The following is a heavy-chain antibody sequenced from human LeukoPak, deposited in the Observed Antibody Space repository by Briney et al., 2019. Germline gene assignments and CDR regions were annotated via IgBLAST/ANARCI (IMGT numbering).Heavy chain of an antibody. J-gene: IGHJ6*03. D-gene: IGHD6-13*01. CDR3: AGVKQRLVRLLGRDTTYNYYYYMDV. V-gene: IGHV3-23*01. CDR1: GFTFSSYA. CDR2: FSGSGGRT. Sequence: GGSLRLSCAASGFTFSSYAMSWVRQAPGKGLECISGFSGSGGRTYYADSVKGRFTISRDNSKNTLYLQMNSLRAEDTAVYYCAGVKQRLVRLLGRDTTYNYYYYMDVWGKGTTVTVSS.